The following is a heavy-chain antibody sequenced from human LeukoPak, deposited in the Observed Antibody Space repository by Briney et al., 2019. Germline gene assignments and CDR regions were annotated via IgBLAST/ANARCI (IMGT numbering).Heavy chain of an antibody. D-gene: IGHD2-2*02. CDR3: ASPDCSSTSCYSYYYYGMDV. CDR1: GFTFSSYS. CDR2: ISSSSSYI. Sequence: GGSLRLSCAASGFTFSSYSMNWVRQAPGKGLEWVSSISSSSSYIYYADSVKGRFTISRDNAKNSLYLQMNSLRAEDTAVYYCASPDCSSTSCYSYYYYGMDVWGQGTTVTVSS. V-gene: IGHV3-21*01. J-gene: IGHJ6*02.